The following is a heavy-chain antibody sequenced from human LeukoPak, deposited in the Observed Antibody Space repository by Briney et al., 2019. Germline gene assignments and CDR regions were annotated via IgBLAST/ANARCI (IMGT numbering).Heavy chain of an antibody. CDR3: SRGGSSSGDGLDY. J-gene: IGHJ4*02. D-gene: IGHD6-6*01. CDR1: GFTFSRYS. V-gene: IGHV3-21*01. CDR2: ISSSSGNI. Sequence: PGGSPRLSCAASGFTFSRYSMNWVRQAPGKGLEWVSSISSSSGNIYYADSVKGRFTISRDNSKNSLYLQMNSLRAEDTAVYYCSRGGSSSGDGLDYWGQGTLVTVSS.